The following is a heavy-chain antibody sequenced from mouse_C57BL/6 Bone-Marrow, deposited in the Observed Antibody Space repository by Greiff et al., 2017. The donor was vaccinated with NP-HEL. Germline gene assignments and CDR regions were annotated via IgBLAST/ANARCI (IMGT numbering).Heavy chain of an antibody. Sequence: QVQLQQSGAELVRPGASVKLSCKASGYTFTDYYINWVKQRPGQGLEWIARIYPGSGNTYYNEKVKGKATLTSENSSSTAYMQLSSLTSEDSSVYFCAREGTMVTTRKVWFAYWGQGTLVTVSA. CDR3: AREGTMVTTRKVWFAY. D-gene: IGHD2-2*01. CDR2: IYPGSGNT. V-gene: IGHV1-76*01. CDR1: GYTFTDYY. J-gene: IGHJ3*01.